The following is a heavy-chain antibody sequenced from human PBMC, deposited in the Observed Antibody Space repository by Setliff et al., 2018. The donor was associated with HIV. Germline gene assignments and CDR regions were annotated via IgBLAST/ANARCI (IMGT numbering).Heavy chain of an antibody. Sequence: ATLSLPCTVSGGSINYYYWNWIRQPAGKGLEWLGRIHSNGNTNFNPSLKSRINMSVDMSKNQVSMKLTSVTAVDTALYYCARGRKAVGDWFDPWGQGSQVTV. CDR3: ARGRKAVGDWFDP. CDR2: IHSNGNT. D-gene: IGHD3-16*01. J-gene: IGHJ5*02. CDR1: GGSINYYY. V-gene: IGHV4-4*07.